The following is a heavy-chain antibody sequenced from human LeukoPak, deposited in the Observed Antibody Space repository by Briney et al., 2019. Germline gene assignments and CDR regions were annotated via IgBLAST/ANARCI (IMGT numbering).Heavy chain of an antibody. CDR3: ASSSRGYDFWSGYLEALAPGAFDI. Sequence: SETLSLTCTVSGGSISSYYWSWIRQPPGKGLEWIGYIYYSGSTNYNPSLKSRVTISVDTSKNQFSLKLSSVTAADTAVYYCASSSRGYDFWSGYLEALAPGAFDIWGQGTMVTVSS. CDR2: IYYSGST. CDR1: GGSISSYY. D-gene: IGHD3-3*01. V-gene: IGHV4-59*08. J-gene: IGHJ3*02.